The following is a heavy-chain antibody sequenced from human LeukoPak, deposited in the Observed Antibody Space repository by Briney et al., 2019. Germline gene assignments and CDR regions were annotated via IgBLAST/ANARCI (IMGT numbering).Heavy chain of an antibody. V-gene: IGHV3-30-3*01. CDR1: GFTFSSYA. Sequence: GGSLRLSCAASGFTFSSYAMHWVRQAPGKGLEWVAVISYDGSNKYYADSVKGRFTISRDNSKNTLYQQMNSLRAEDTAVYYCARSGYGDSSGYYYGGDYWGQGTLVTASS. D-gene: IGHD3-22*01. CDR2: ISYDGSNK. J-gene: IGHJ4*02. CDR3: ARSGYGDSSGYYYGGDY.